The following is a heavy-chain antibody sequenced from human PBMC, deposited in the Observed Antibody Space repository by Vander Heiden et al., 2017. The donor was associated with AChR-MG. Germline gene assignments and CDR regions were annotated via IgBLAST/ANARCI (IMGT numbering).Heavy chain of an antibody. V-gene: IGHV4-34*01. CDR2: ITHSGST. Sequence: QVQLQQRGAGLFKPSETLSLTCAAYGGSLSGKSGTWIRQPQGKGLEWIGEITHSGSTNYNPSLKSRVTISVDTSKNQFSLKLSSVTAADTAVYYCARGRRWLQRSFDYWGQGTLVTVSS. CDR1: GGSLSGKS. J-gene: IGHJ4*02. D-gene: IGHD5-18*01. CDR3: ARGRRWLQRSFDY.